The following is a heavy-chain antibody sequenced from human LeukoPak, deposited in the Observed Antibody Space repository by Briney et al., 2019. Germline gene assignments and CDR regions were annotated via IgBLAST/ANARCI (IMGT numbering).Heavy chain of an antibody. D-gene: IGHD4-23*01. CDR3: ARSSSGGNAYNYYYYYMDV. CDR1: RDSICSVGGSTSSHN. V-gene: IGHV4-61*01. Sequence: SETLCLTCTVSRDSICSVGGSTSSHNCSWIRQPPGKGLEWIGDIYYSGSTNYNPSLRSRVTISVDTSKNKFSLKLSSVTAADTAVYYCARSSSGGNAYNYYYYYMDVWGKGTTVTVSS. J-gene: IGHJ6*03. CDR2: IYYSGST.